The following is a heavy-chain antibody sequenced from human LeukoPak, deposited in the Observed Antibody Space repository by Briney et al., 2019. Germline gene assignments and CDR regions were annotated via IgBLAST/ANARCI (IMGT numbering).Heavy chain of an antibody. V-gene: IGHV1-2*02. CDR2: INPSSGGT. D-gene: IGHD5-12*01. J-gene: IGHJ4*02. CDR1: RYTFTGYY. Sequence: ASVKVSCKASRYTFTGYYMHWVRQAPGQGLEWMGWINPSSGGTNYAQKFQGRVTMTSDTSISTAYMELSRLRSDDTAVYYCARARNSGYDYDYFDYWGQGTLVTVSS. CDR3: ARARNSGYDYDYFDY.